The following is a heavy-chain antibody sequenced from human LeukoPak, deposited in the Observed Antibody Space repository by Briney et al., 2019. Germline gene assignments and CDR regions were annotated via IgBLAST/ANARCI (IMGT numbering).Heavy chain of an antibody. CDR1: GFTVSSNY. CDR2: IYSGGST. D-gene: IGHD5-12*01. Sequence: GGSLRLSCAASGFTVSSNYMSWVRQAPGKGLGWVSVIYSGGSTYYADSVKGRFTISRDNSKNTLYLQMNSLRAEDTAVYYCARVGYSGYDPLYYFDYWGQGTLVTVSS. J-gene: IGHJ4*02. CDR3: ARVGYSGYDPLYYFDY. V-gene: IGHV3-53*01.